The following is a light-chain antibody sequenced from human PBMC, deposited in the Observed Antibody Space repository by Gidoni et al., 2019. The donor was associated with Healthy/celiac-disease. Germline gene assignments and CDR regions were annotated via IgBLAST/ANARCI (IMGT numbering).Light chain of an antibody. V-gene: IGLV1-40*01. J-gene: IGLJ2*01. CDR3: QAYDSSLSAV. Sequence: QSVLTQPPSVSGAPGQGVTISCTGSSSNIGAGYDVHWYQQLPGTAPKLRSYGNSNRPSGVPDRFSGSKSGTSASRAITGLQAEDEADYYCQAYDSSLSAVFGGGTKLTVL. CDR2: GNS. CDR1: SSNIGAGYD.